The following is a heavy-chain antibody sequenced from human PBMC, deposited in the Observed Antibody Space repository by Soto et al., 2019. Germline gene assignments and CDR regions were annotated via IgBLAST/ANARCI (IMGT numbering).Heavy chain of an antibody. CDR3: AKEITVAGDFDY. Sequence: GGSLRLSCVASGFTFSSYGIHWVRQAPGKGLEWVAVISYDGSNEYYADSVKGRFTISRENSKNTLYLQMDSLRPEDTAVYYCAKEITVAGDFDYWGHGTLVTVSS. V-gene: IGHV3-30*18. CDR2: ISYDGSNE. J-gene: IGHJ4*01. D-gene: IGHD6-19*01. CDR1: GFTFSSYG.